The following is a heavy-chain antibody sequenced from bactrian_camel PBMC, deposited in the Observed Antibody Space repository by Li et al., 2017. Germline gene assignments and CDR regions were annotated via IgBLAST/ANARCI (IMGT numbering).Heavy chain of an antibody. V-gene: IGHV3S40*01. CDR2: INSGGTT. CDR3: VRGYRVAPEPADFGY. Sequence: VQLVESGGGLVQPGGSLRLSCAASGFTFSTYHMSWVRQAPGKGLEWVSGINSGGTTYYADSVKGRFTISRDNAKNTIYLQMNSLKPEDTAVYYCVRGYRVAPEPADFGYWGQGTQVTVS. D-gene: IGHD3*01. CDR1: GFTFSTYH. J-gene: IGHJ6*01.